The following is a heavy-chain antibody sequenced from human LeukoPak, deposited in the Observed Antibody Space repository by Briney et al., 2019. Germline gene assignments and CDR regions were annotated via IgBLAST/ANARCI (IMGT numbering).Heavy chain of an antibody. CDR2: IYHSGST. V-gene: IGHV4-4*02. CDR3: ARDLHGAIDY. J-gene: IGHJ4*02. CDR1: GGSISSSNW. Sequence: SETLSLTCAVSGGSISSSNWWSWVRQPPGKGLEWIGEIYHSGSTNYNPSLKSRVTISVDTSKNQFSLKLSSVTAADTAVYYCARDLHGAIDYWGQGTLVTVSS.